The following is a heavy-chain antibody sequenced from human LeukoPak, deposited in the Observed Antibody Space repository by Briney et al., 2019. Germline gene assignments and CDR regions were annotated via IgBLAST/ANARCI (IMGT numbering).Heavy chain of an antibody. CDR3: ARALRYYSDSSGYAFDY. V-gene: IGHV1-69*13. Sequence: SVKVSCKASGGTFRSFAISWVRQAPGQGLEWMGGIIPIFRTASYAQKFQGRVTITADESTSTAYMELSSLRSEDTAVYYCARALRYYSDSSGYAFDYWGQGTLVTVSS. D-gene: IGHD3-22*01. CDR1: GGTFRSFA. J-gene: IGHJ4*02. CDR2: IIPIFRTA.